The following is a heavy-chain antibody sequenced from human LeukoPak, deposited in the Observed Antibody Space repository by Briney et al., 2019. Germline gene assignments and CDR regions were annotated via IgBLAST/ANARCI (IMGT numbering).Heavy chain of an antibody. V-gene: IGHV4-4*07. CDR2: IYTSGST. D-gene: IGHD6-13*01. CDR1: GGSISSYY. Sequence: SETLSLTXTVSGGSISSYYWSWIRQHAGKGLEWIGRIYTSGSTNYNPSLKSRVTMSVDTSKNQFSLKLSSVTAADTAVYYCAREYSSSWYRGFDYWGQGTLVTVSS. CDR3: AREYSSSWYRGFDY. J-gene: IGHJ4*02.